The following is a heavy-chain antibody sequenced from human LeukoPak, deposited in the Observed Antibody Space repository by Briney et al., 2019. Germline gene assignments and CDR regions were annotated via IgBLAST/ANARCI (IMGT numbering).Heavy chain of an antibody. Sequence: HPGGSLRLSCAASGFTFSSYGMHWVRQAPGKGLEWVAVISYDGSNKYCADSVKGRFTISRDNSKNTLYLQMNSLRAEDTAVYYCARARGGYDLDYWGQGTLVTVSS. CDR1: GFTFSSYG. V-gene: IGHV3-30*03. CDR3: ARARGGYDLDY. J-gene: IGHJ4*02. D-gene: IGHD5-12*01. CDR2: ISYDGSNK.